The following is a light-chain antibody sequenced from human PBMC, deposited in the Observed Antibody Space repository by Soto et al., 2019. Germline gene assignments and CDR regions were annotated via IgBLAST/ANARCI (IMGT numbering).Light chain of an antibody. CDR2: GAS. J-gene: IGKJ1*01. CDR3: QQYGSSPWT. CDR1: QSVTTQ. Sequence: IVLTQSPATLSLPPWERATLSCRASQSVTTQLAWYQQKPGQAPRLIIHGASSRATGVPDRITGSGSGTDFTLSISRLEPEDFAVYYCQQYGSSPWTFGQGTKVDIK. V-gene: IGKV3-20*01.